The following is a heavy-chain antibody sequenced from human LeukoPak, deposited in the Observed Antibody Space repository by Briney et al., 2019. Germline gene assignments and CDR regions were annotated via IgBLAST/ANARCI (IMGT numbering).Heavy chain of an antibody. Sequence: GGSLRLSCAASGFTFDDYAMHWVRQAPGKGLEWVSGISWNSGSIGYADSVKGRFTISRDNAKNSLYLQMNSLRAEDTALYYCVKDSAGYSSSWFNYWGQGTLVTVSS. CDR1: GFTFDDYA. J-gene: IGHJ4*02. CDR2: ISWNSGSI. V-gene: IGHV3-9*01. CDR3: VKDSAGYSSSWFNY. D-gene: IGHD6-13*01.